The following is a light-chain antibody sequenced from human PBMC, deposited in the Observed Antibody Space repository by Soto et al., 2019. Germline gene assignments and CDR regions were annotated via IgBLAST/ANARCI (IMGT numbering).Light chain of an antibody. V-gene: IGLV2-11*01. CDR2: NVI. J-gene: IGLJ1*01. CDR1: SSDVGGYNF. Sequence: ALTQPRSVSGSPGQSVTISCTGTSSDVGGYNFVSWYQHHPGKAPKLMIYNVIQRPSGVPDRFSASKSGNTASLTISGLQAEDEADYYCCSYAGSYTYVFGTGTKLTVL. CDR3: CSYAGSYTYV.